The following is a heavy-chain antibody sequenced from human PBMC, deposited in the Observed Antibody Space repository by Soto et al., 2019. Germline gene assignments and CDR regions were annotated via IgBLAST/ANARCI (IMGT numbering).Heavy chain of an antibody. V-gene: IGHV5-10-1*01. CDR1: GYSFTSYW. CDR2: IDPSDSYT. CDR3: ARHGGGSKTTGTGMDV. D-gene: IGHD3-10*01. Sequence: GESLKISCKGSGYSFTSYWISWVRQMPGKGLEWMGRIDPSDSYTNYSPSFQGHVTISADKSISTAYLQWSSLKASDTAMYYCARHGGGSKTTGTGMDVWGQGTTVTVSS. J-gene: IGHJ6*02.